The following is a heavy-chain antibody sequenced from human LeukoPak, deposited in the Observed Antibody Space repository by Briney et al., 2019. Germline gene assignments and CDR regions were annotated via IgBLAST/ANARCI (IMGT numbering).Heavy chain of an antibody. D-gene: IGHD5-18*01. V-gene: IGHV3-23*01. J-gene: IGHJ4*02. CDR2: ISGSGGST. CDR1: GFTFSSYA. CDR3: ARDALLDTAMAGNYFDY. Sequence: PGGSLRLSCAASGFTFSSYAMSWVRQAPGKGLEWVSAISGSGGSTYYADSVKGRFTISRDNAKNSLYLQMNSLRAEDTAVYYCARDALLDTAMAGNYFDYWGQGTLVTVSS.